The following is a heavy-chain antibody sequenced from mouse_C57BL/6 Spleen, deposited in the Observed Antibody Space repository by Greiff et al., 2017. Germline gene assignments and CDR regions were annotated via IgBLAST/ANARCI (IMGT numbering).Heavy chain of an antibody. V-gene: IGHV1-82*01. CDR3: AGDDGYYDAMDD. D-gene: IGHD2-3*01. CDR1: GYAFSSYW. J-gene: IGHJ4*01. Sequence: VQLVESGPELVKPGASVKISCKASGYAFSSYWMNWVKQRPGKGLEWLGRIYPGDGDPNYNGKFKGKATLTADKSSSTAYMQLSSLTSENSAVYFCAGDDGYYDAMDDWGQGTSVTVSS. CDR2: IYPGDGDP.